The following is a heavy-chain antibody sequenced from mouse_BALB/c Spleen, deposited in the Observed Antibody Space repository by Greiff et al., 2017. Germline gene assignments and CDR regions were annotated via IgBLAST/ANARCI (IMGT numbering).Heavy chain of an antibody. Sequence: EVQLQQSGPGLVKPSQSLSLTCTVTGYSITSDYAWNWIRQFPGNKLEWMGYISYSGSTSYNPSLKSRISITRDTSKNQFFLQLNSVTTEDTATYYCARIEGSSYFDYWGQGTTLTVSS. CDR2: ISYSGST. J-gene: IGHJ2*01. D-gene: IGHD1-1*01. V-gene: IGHV3-2*02. CDR1: GYSITSDYA. CDR3: ARIEGSSYFDY.